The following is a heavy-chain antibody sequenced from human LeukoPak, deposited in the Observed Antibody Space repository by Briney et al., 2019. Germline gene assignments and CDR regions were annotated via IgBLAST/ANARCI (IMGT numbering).Heavy chain of an antibody. CDR3: ARAGYEVVAATDFQH. CDR1: GFTFSSYG. Sequence: GGSLRLSCAASGFTFSSYGMHWVRQAPGKGLEWVAFIRYDGSNKYYADSVKGRFTISRDNSKNTLYLQMNSLRAEDTAVYYCARAGYEVVAATDFQHWGQGTLVTVSS. V-gene: IGHV3-30*02. J-gene: IGHJ1*01. D-gene: IGHD2-15*01. CDR2: IRYDGSNK.